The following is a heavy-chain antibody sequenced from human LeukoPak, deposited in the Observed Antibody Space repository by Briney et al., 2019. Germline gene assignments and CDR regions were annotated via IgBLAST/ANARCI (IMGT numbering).Heavy chain of an antibody. D-gene: IGHD1-26*01. V-gene: IGHV4-39*01. CDR2: IYYSGST. CDR3: ARFPSNSGSYYRQH. J-gene: IGHJ1*01. Sequence: PSETLSLTCTVSGGSISSSSYYWGWIRQPPGTGLEWIGSIYYSGSTYYNPSLKSRVTISVDTSKNQFSLKLSSVTAADTAVYYCARFPSNSGSYYRQHWGQGTLVTVSS. CDR1: GGSISSSSYY.